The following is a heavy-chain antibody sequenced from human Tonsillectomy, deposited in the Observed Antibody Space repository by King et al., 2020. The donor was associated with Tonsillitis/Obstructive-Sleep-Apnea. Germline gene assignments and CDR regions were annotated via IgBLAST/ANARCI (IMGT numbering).Heavy chain of an antibody. J-gene: IGHJ4*02. CDR2: IYWDDDK. D-gene: IGHD1-26*01. V-gene: IGHV2-5*02. Sequence: TLKESGPTLVKPTQTLTLTCTFSGFSLSTSGVGVGWIRQPPANALEWLALIYWDDDKRYSPSLKGRLAITKDTSKNQVVLTMTDMDPVDTATYYCAHRREWGGSYYVLFFDYWGQGTLVTVSS. CDR3: AHRREWGGSYYVLFFDY. CDR1: GFSLSTSGVG.